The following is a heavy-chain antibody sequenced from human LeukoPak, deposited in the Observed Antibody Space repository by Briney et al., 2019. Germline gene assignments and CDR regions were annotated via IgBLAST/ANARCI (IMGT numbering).Heavy chain of an antibody. CDR3: AKGIGGSVAADDVGGDDY. CDR1: GFSFSSNS. V-gene: IGHV3-23*01. J-gene: IGHJ4*02. Sequence: AGSLTLSCAASGFSFSSNSMSWVRHAPGEGLEWVSAISGSGGSTYYADSVKGRFTISTDNSKNTLYLQMNSLRAEDTAVYYCAKGIGGSVAADDVGGDDYWGQGTLVTVSS. CDR2: ISGSGGST. D-gene: IGHD6-13*01.